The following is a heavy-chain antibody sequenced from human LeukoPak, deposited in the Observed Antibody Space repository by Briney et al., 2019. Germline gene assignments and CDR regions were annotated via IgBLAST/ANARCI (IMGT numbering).Heavy chain of an antibody. CDR1: GFTFSSYS. V-gene: IGHV3-48*04. D-gene: IGHD2-2*01. Sequence: PGGSLRLSCAASGFTFSSYSMNWVRQAPGKGLEWVSYISSSSSTIYYADSVKGRFTISRDNAENSLYLQMNSLRAEDTAVYYCARECSSTSCYFDYWGQGTLVTVSS. CDR3: ARECSSTSCYFDY. J-gene: IGHJ4*02. CDR2: ISSSSSTI.